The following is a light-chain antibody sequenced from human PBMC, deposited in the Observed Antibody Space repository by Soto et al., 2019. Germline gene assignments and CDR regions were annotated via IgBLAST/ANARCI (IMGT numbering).Light chain of an antibody. CDR3: TSFTSSSTHV. Sequence: QSALTQPASVSGSPGQSITISCSGTSGDVGSYNFVSWYQQHPGKAPQLLIYDVSNRPSGVSNRFSGSKSGNTASLTISGLQAEDEADYYCTSFTSSSTHVIRTGTKVTVL. V-gene: IGLV2-14*03. CDR2: DVS. CDR1: SGDVGSYNF. J-gene: IGLJ1*01.